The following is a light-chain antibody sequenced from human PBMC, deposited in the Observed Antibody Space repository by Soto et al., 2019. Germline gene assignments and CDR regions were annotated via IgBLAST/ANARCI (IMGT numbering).Light chain of an antibody. J-gene: IGKJ5*01. Sequence: EIGVTHSPDTLSVSQGERATLSCRSSHTVGRNLAWYQQKPGQPPRLLFYGASTRATGIPARFSGSGSGTEFTLTISSLQSEDFAVYYCQQYGNSPITFGQGTRLEIK. CDR1: HTVGRN. V-gene: IGKV3-15*01. CDR2: GAS. CDR3: QQYGNSPIT.